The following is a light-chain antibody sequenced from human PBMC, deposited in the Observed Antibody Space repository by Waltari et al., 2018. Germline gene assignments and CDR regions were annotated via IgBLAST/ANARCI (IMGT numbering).Light chain of an antibody. CDR1: QSVTRT. J-gene: IGKJ1*01. V-gene: IGKV3-20*01. Sequence: EIVLTQSPGTLSSSPGERVTLSCRASQSVTRTLAWYQQKPGQAPRLLIYDASTRATGSPDRFSGSGSGTDFSLTISRLEPEDFAVYYCQKYGTLPSTFGQGTKVEIK. CDR2: DAS. CDR3: QKYGTLPST.